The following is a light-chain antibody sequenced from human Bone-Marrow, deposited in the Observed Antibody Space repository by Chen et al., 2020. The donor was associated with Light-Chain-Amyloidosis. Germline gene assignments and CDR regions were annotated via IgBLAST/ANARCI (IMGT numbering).Light chain of an antibody. CDR3: PVWDRSSDRPV. Sequence: SYVLTQPSSVSVAPGQTATIACGGNNMGSTSVHWYQQTPGQAPLLVVYDDRDRPSGIPERLSAANSGNTATLTISRVEAGDEADYYCPVWDRSSDRPVFGGGTKLTVL. V-gene: IGLV3-21*02. CDR2: DDR. CDR1: NMGSTS. J-gene: IGLJ3*02.